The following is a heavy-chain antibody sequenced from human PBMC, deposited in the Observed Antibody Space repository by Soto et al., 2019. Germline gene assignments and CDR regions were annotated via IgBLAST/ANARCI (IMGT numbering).Heavy chain of an antibody. CDR2: ISWNSGSI. V-gene: IGHV3-9*03. CDR1: GFTFDDYA. Sequence: EVQLVESGGGLVQPGRSLRLSCAASGFTFDDYAMHWVRQAPGKGLEWVSGISWNSGSIGYADSVKGRFTISRDNAKNSLYLQMTSLRAEDMALYYCARSISYPYYFDYWGQGTLVTVS. CDR3: ARSISYPYYFDY. D-gene: IGHD2-2*02. J-gene: IGHJ4*02.